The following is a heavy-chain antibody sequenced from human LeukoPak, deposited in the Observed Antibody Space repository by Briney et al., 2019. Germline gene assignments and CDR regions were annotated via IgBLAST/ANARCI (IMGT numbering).Heavy chain of an antibody. CDR2: ISWNSGSI. J-gene: IGHJ4*02. V-gene: IGHV3-9*01. Sequence: PGGSLRLSCAASGFTFDDYAMHWVRQAPGKGLEWVSGISWNSGSIGYADSVKGRFTISRDNAKNSLYLQMNSLRAEDTALYYCAKVGVIIAVAAPFDYWGQGTLVTVSS. CDR1: GFTFDDYA. CDR3: AKVGVIIAVAAPFDY. D-gene: IGHD6-19*01.